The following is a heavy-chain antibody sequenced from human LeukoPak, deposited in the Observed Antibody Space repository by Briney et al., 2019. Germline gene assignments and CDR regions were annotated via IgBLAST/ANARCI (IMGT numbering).Heavy chain of an antibody. Sequence: GGSLRLSCAASGFTFSSYWMNWARQAPGKGLEWVSSISSTSSYIYYADSMKGRFTISRDNAKNSLYLQMNSLRAEDTAVYYCARALWSGPVYYGMDVWGQGTTVTVSS. CDR2: ISSTSSYI. CDR3: ARALWSGPVYYGMDV. V-gene: IGHV3-21*01. CDR1: GFTFSSYW. J-gene: IGHJ6*02. D-gene: IGHD3-10*01.